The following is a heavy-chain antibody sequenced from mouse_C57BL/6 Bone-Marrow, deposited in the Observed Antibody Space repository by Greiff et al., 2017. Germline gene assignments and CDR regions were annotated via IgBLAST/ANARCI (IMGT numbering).Heavy chain of an antibody. V-gene: IGHV5-17*01. CDR2: ISSGSSTI. CDR3: ARREFAY. J-gene: IGHJ3*01. CDR1: GFTFSDYG. Sequence: EVQRVESGGGLVKPGGSLKLSCAASGFTFSDYGMHWVRQAPEKGLEWVAYISSGSSTIYYADTVKGRCTIARDNAKNTLCLQMTSLRSEDTAMYYGARREFAYWGQGTLVTVSA.